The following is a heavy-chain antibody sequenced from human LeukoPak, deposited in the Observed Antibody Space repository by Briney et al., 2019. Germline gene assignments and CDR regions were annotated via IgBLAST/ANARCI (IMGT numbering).Heavy chain of an antibody. J-gene: IGHJ5*02. D-gene: IGHD6-13*01. CDR3: ARVRLYSSSFNWFDP. V-gene: IGHV1-2*02. Sequence: EASVKVSCKASGYTFTGYYMHWVRQATGQGLEWMGWINPNSGGTNYAQKFQGRVTMTRDTSISTAYMELSRLRSDDTAVYYCARVRLYSSSFNWFDPWGQGTLVTVSS. CDR2: INPNSGGT. CDR1: GYTFTGYY.